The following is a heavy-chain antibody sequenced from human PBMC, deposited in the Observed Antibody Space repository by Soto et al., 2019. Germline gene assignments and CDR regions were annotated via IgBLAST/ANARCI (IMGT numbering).Heavy chain of an antibody. V-gene: IGHV3-30*18. CDR3: AKDRKLRKYSSSSPLYYYYGMDV. D-gene: IGHD6-6*01. CDR1: GFTFSSYS. CDR2: ISYDGSNK. Sequence: GGSLRLSCAASGFTFSSYSMHWVRQAPGKGLEWVAVISYDGSNKYYADSVKGRFTISRDNSKNTLYLQMNSLRAEDTAVYYCAKDRKLRKYSSSSPLYYYYGMDVWGQGTTVTVSS. J-gene: IGHJ6*02.